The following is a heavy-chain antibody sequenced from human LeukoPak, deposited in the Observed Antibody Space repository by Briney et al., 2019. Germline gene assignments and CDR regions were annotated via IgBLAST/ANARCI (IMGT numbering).Heavy chain of an antibody. Sequence: GASVKVSCRASGYSFTSYDVNWVRQATGQGLEWMGWMNPNSGNTGYAQKFQGRVTMTRNTSISTAYMELSSLRSEDTAVYYCARWRYGYVIDYWGQGTLVTVSS. J-gene: IGHJ4*02. CDR2: MNPNSGNT. V-gene: IGHV1-8*01. CDR3: ARWRYGYVIDY. CDR1: GYSFTSYD. D-gene: IGHD5-18*01.